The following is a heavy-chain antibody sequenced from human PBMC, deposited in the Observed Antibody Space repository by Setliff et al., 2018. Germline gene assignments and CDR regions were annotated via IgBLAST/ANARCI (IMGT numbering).Heavy chain of an antibody. CDR3: AGDKPLQHNYNFWSGYCPY. D-gene: IGHD3-3*01. V-gene: IGHV3-30*02. Sequence: GGSLRLSCAASGFNFSGYGMHWVRQAPGKGLEWVAVILFDGSRNSYADSVKGRFTISRDNSKNTLYLQMNSLRPEDTAVYYCAGDKPLQHNYNFWSGYCPYWGQGTLVTVSS. CDR2: ILFDGSRN. J-gene: IGHJ4*02. CDR1: GFNFSGYG.